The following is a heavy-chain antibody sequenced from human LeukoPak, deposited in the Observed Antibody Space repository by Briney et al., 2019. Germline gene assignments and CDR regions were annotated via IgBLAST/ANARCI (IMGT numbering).Heavy chain of an antibody. Sequence: GESLKISCKGSGYTYNSYWIGWVRQMPGKGLEWIGIIYPIESKTKYSQSFEGQVTISADKSINTAYLQWTSLKASDPAMYFCATRDGYNLLSWGQGTLVTVSS. CDR3: ATRDGYNLLS. CDR2: IYPIESKT. D-gene: IGHD5-24*01. J-gene: IGHJ4*02. V-gene: IGHV5-51*01. CDR1: GYTYNSYW.